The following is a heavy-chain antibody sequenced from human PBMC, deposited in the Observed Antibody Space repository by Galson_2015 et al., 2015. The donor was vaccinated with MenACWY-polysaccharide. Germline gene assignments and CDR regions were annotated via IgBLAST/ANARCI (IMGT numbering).Heavy chain of an antibody. Sequence: SLRLSCAASGLTFSTYFIHWVRQAPGKGLLWVSRINPDGSPTYADSVKGRFTVSRNNDKNTVYLQMDSLRAEDTAVYYCLGGSMGWEGMDVGGQGTTVTVSS. CDR1: GLTFSTYF. CDR3: LGGSMGWEGMDV. V-gene: IGHV3-74*01. D-gene: IGHD6-19*01. J-gene: IGHJ6*02. CDR2: INPDGSP.